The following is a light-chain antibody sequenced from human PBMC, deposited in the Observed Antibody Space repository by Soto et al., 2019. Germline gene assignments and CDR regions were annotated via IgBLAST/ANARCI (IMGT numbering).Light chain of an antibody. CDR3: QHYISYSEA. V-gene: IGKV1-5*03. J-gene: IGKJ1*01. Sequence: DIQMTQSPSTLSGSVGDRVTITCRASTTISSWLAWYQQKPGKAPKLLIYKASTLKSGVPSRFSGSGSGTEFTLTISSLQPDDFATYYCQHYISYSEAFGQGTKVELK. CDR1: TTISSW. CDR2: KAS.